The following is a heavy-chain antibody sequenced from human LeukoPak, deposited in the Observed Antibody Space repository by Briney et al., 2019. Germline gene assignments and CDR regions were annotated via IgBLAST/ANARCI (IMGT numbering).Heavy chain of an antibody. Sequence: SETLSLTCTVSGGSISSYYWSWIRQPPGKGLEWIGYIYYSGSTNYNPSLKSRVTISVDTSKNQFSLKLSSVTAADTAVYYCARGDFWSGYLVDYWGQGTLVTVCS. J-gene: IGHJ4*02. V-gene: IGHV4-59*01. CDR1: GGSISSYY. D-gene: IGHD3-3*01. CDR3: ARGDFWSGYLVDY. CDR2: IYYSGST.